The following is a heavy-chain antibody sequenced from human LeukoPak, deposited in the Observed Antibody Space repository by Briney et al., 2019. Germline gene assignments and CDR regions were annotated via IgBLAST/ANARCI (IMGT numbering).Heavy chain of an antibody. CDR3: ARVGSGSYFLDGFDI. J-gene: IGHJ3*02. CDR1: GFTFSTYG. Sequence: GRSLRLSCAASGFTFSTYGMHWVRQAPGKGLEWVADIWYDGRTQFYAESVKGRFTISRDNPKNTLYLQMNSLRAEDTAVYYCARVGSGSYFLDGFDIWGQGTMVTVSS. D-gene: IGHD1-26*01. CDR2: IWYDGRTQ. V-gene: IGHV3-33*01.